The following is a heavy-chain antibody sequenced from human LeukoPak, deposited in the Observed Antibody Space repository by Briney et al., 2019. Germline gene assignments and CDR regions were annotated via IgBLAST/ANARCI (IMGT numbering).Heavy chain of an antibody. D-gene: IGHD2-21*02. J-gene: IGHJ4*02. CDR3: ARSSVVPSASGPDCGGDCYNFDY. CDR2: INPNSGGT. V-gene: IGHV1-2*06. Sequence: GPVQVSCQASGYTFTGYYMHWVRQAPGQGLEWMGRINPNSGGTNYAQKFQGRVTMTRDTSISTAYMELSRLRSDDTAVYYCARSSVVPSASGPDCGGDCYNFDYWGQGTLVTVSS. CDR1: GYTFTGYY.